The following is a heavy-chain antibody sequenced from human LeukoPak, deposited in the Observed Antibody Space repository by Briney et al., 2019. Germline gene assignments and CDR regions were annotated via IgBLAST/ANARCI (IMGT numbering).Heavy chain of an antibody. CDR2: IIPILGIA. CDR1: GGTFSSYA. Sequence: GASVKVSCKASGGTFSSYAISWERQAPGQGLEWMGRIIPILGIANYAQKFQGRVTITADKSTSTAYMELSSLRSEDTAVYYCARGATVTMDYWGQGTLVTVSS. D-gene: IGHD4-17*01. J-gene: IGHJ4*02. CDR3: ARGATVTMDY. V-gene: IGHV1-69*04.